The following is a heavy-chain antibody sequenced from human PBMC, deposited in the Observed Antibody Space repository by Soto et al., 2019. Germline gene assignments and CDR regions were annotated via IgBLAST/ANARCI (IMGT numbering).Heavy chain of an antibody. CDR2: IYYSGST. CDR3: AREGRLLLAFDY. J-gene: IGHJ4*02. V-gene: IGHV4-61*01. Sequence: QVQLQESGPGLVKPSETLSLTCTVSGGSVSSGSYYWSWIRQPPGKGLEWIGSIYYSGSTNYNPSLKSRGTISVATSKNHFSLKLSSVTAADTAVYYCAREGRLLLAFDYWGQGTLVTVSS. CDR1: GGSVSSGSYY. D-gene: IGHD2-21*02.